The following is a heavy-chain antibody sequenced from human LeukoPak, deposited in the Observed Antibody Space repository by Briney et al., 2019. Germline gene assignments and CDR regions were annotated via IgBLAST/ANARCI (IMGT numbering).Heavy chain of an antibody. D-gene: IGHD3-10*01. CDR1: GFNFNTFW. CDR3: ARDRVTMVRGVIRPHYYYGMDV. CDR2: ISTSGNTI. Sequence: GGSLRLSCAASGFNFNTFWMTWVRQAPGKGLEWVSYISTSGNTIYYADSVKGRFTFSRDNAKNSLYLQMNSLRAEDTAVYYCARDRVTMVRGVIRPHYYYGMDVWGQGTTVTVSS. J-gene: IGHJ6*02. V-gene: IGHV3-48*04.